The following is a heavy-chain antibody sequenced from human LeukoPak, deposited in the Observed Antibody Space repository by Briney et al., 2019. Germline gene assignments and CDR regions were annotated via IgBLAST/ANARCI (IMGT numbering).Heavy chain of an antibody. V-gene: IGHV3-15*01. CDR2: IKSNADDGTT. CDR3: STYRWQYDSSGDGY. CDR1: GFTFSKAW. D-gene: IGHD3-22*01. Sequence: GGSLRLSCAASGFTFSKAWMSWVRQAAGKGLEWLGRIKSNADDGTTDYAAPMKGRISISRDDSQNTLYLQLNSLKTEDTAVYYCSTYRWQYDSSGDGYWGQGTLVTVSS. J-gene: IGHJ4*02.